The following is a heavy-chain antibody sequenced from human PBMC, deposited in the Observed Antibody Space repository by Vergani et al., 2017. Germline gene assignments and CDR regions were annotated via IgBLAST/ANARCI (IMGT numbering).Heavy chain of an antibody. CDR3: AKCAYYYGSGSYYNARGGYYYGMDV. Sequence: EVQLLESGGGLVQPGGSLRLSCAASGFTFSSYAMSWVRQAPGKGLEWVSAISGSGGSTYYADSVKGRFTISSDNSKNTLYLQMNSLRAEDTAVYYCAKCAYYYGSGSYYNARGGYYYGMDVWGQGTTVTVSS. D-gene: IGHD3-10*01. CDR1: GFTFSSYA. V-gene: IGHV3-23*01. CDR2: ISGSGGST. J-gene: IGHJ6*02.